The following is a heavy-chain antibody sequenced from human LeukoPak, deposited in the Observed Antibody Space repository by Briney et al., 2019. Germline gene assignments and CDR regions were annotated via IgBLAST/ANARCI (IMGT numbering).Heavy chain of an antibody. CDR1: GLTFSNYA. V-gene: IGHV3-23*01. CDR2: VSGSGGST. D-gene: IGHD4-17*01. CDR3: AKGHSDYGTGFDL. J-gene: IGHJ4*02. Sequence: GGSLRLSCAASGLTFSNYAMGWVRRAPGKGLECVSVVSGSGGSTNYADSVKGRFTISRDNSKNTLYLQMKSLRAEDTAVYYCAKGHSDYGTGFDLWGQGTLVTVSS.